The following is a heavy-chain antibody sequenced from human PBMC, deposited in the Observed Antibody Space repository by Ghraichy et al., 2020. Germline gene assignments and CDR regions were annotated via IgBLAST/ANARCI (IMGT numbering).Heavy chain of an antibody. CDR3: ARASRVVRFFYYDGMDV. Sequence: GGSLRLSCVGSGFTFSSYSMHWVRQSPGKGLEWVSYITSSSRTKSYADSVKGRFTISRDNAQNSLYLQMNSLRDEDAAVYYCARASRVVRFFYYDGMDVWGQGTTVSVSS. J-gene: IGHJ6*02. CDR2: ITSSSRTK. CDR1: GFTFSSYS. V-gene: IGHV3-48*02. D-gene: IGHD4-23*01.